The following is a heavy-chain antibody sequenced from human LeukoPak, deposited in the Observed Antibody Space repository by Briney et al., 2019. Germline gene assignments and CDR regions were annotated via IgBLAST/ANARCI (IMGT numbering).Heavy chain of an antibody. CDR1: GGSISSYY. CDR2: IYTSGST. V-gene: IGHV4-4*07. J-gene: IGHJ4*02. CDR3: ARGPIVVPAAAYYFDY. D-gene: IGHD2-2*01. Sequence: SETLSLTCAVSGGSISSYYWSWIRQPAGKGLEWIGRIYTSGSTNYNPSLKSRVTMSVDTSKNQFSLKLSSVTAADTAVHYCARGPIVVPAAAYYFDYWGQGTLVTVPS.